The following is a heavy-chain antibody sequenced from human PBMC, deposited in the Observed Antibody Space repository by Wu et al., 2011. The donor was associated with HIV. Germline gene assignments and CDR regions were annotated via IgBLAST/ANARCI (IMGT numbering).Heavy chain of an antibody. Sequence: EVQLVQSGAEVRKPGTTVKISCKVSGYTFSDYYIHWVQQAPGKGLEWMGLVDPEDGETVYAEKFQGRVTMTADTSTETVYMELSSLRSEDTAVYYCATHLSGDPLFDYWGQGTLVTVSS. D-gene: IGHD7-27*01. CDR1: GYTFSDYY. J-gene: IGHJ4*02. CDR2: VDPEDGET. CDR3: ATHLSGDPLFDY. V-gene: IGHV1-69-2*01.